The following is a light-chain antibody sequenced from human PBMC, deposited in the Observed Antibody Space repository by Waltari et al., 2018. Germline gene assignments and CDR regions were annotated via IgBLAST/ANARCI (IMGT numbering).Light chain of an antibody. J-gene: IGKJ1*01. CDR2: AAS. CDR1: QGISSY. Sequence: AIRMTQSPSSFSASTGDRVTITCLASQGISSYLAWYQQKPGRVPKLLMSAASTLHSGVPSRFTGSGSGTDFTLTINCLQSDDFATYYCQQYYTYPRTFGQGTKVEIK. CDR3: QQYYTYPRT. V-gene: IGKV1-8*01.